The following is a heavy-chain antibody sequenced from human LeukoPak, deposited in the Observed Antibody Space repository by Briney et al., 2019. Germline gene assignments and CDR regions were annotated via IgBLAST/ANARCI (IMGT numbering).Heavy chain of an antibody. D-gene: IGHD3/OR15-3a*01. CDR2: IYSGGST. V-gene: IGHV3-53*01. J-gene: IGHJ4*02. CDR1: GFTVSSNY. CDR3: AKDSAWTQFDD. Sequence: GGSLRPSCAASGFTVSSNYMSWVRQAPGKGLEWVSVIYSGGSTYYADSVKGRFTISRDNSKNTVYLQMNSLGAEDTAVYFCAKDSAWTQFDDWGQGTLVTVSS.